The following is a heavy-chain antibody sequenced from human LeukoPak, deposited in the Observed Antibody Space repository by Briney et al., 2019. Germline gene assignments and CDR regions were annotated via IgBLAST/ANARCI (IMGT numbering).Heavy chain of an antibody. CDR3: ARGNTIFGVVILYPNIWFDP. CDR2: IYHSGST. J-gene: IGHJ5*02. D-gene: IGHD3-3*01. V-gene: IGHV4-38-2*02. Sequence: PSETLSLTCTVSGYSISSGYYWGWIRQPPGKRLGWIGSIYHSGSTYYNPSLKSRDSISVDTSKNQFSLKLSSVTAPNTAVYYCARGNTIFGVVILYPNIWFDPWGQGTLVTVSS. CDR1: GYSISSGYY.